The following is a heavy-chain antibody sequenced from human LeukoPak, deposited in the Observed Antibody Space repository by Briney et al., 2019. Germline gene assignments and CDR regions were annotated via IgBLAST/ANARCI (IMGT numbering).Heavy chain of an antibody. Sequence: ASVKVSCKASGYTFTSYYMHWVRQAPGQGLEWMGWINPNSGGTNYAQKFQGRVTMTRDTSISTAYMELSRLRSDDTAVYYCARRQQLYYYYGMDVWGQGTTVTDSS. CDR1: GYTFTSYY. D-gene: IGHD6-13*01. J-gene: IGHJ6*02. CDR3: ARRQQLYYYYGMDV. CDR2: INPNSGGT. V-gene: IGHV1-2*02.